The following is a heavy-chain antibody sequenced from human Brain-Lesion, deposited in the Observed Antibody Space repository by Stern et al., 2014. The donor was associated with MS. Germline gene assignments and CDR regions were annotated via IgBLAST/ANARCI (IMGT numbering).Heavy chain of an antibody. CDR3: ARDWSGSSIHLAPAYGGHIRFDP. Sequence: QVQLQESGPGLVKPSQTLSLTCTVSGDSISSGDYYWSWIRQHPGKGLEWIGYIYYSGATFYNPSLKSRVSISLDTSKNQFSLRLSSVTAADTAVYYCARDWSGSSIHLAPAYGGHIRFDPWGQGTLVTVSS. CDR1: GDSISSGDYY. D-gene: IGHD5-18*01. V-gene: IGHV4-31*03. CDR2: IYYSGAT. J-gene: IGHJ5*02.